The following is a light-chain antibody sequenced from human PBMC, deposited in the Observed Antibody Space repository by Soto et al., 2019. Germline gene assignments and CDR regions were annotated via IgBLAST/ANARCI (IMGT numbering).Light chain of an antibody. CDR2: RNN. J-gene: IGLJ2*01. V-gene: IGLV1-44*01. CDR1: SSNIGSNT. CDR3: AAWDDSLNGVV. Sequence: QPVLTQPPSASGTPGQRVTISCSGSSSNIGSNTVNWYQQLPGTAPKLLIYRNNQRPSGVPDRFSGSKSGMSASLAISGLQSEDEADYYCAAWDDSLNGVVFGGGTKLTVL.